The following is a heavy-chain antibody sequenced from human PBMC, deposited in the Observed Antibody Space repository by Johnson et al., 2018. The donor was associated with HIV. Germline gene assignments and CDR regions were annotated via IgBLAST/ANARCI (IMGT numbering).Heavy chain of an antibody. D-gene: IGHD1-26*01. V-gene: IGHV3-20*04. J-gene: IGHJ3*01. CDR2: ISWNSGSI. Sequence: VQLVESGGGVVQPGRSLRLSCAASGFTFDDYGMSWVRQAPGKGLEWVSGISWNSGSIGYADSVKGRFIISRDNAKNSLYLQMNTLRAEDTALYYCARDKSGSYRGAFEVWGQGTMVTVSS. CDR3: ARDKSGSYRGAFEV. CDR1: GFTFDDYG.